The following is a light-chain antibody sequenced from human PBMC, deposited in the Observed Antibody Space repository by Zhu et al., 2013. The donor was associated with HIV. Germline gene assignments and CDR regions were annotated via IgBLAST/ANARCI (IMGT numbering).Light chain of an antibody. V-gene: IGKV1-13*02. J-gene: IGKJ4*01. Sequence: AIQLTQSPSSLSASLGDRVTITCRSSQGIGGSLVWFQQKPGKPPRILIYDVSFWRVGSHQGSAAVELGQSSFSPSAACSLKISATYYCQQFYTYPLSLTFGGGPRWRSN. CDR3: QQFYTYPLSLT. CDR1: QGIGGS. CDR2: DVS.